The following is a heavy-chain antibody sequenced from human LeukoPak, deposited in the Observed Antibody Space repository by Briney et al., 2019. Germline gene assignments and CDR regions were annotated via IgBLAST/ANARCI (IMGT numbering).Heavy chain of an antibody. Sequence: PGGSLRLSCAASGFTFSSYAMHWVRQAPGKGLEWVAVISYDGSNKYYADSVKGRFTISRDNSKNTLYLQMNSLRAEDTAVYYCAKGTRVVPAALFMDVWGKGTTVTVSS. V-gene: IGHV3-30-3*01. CDR2: ISYDGSNK. J-gene: IGHJ6*03. CDR3: AKGTRVVPAALFMDV. CDR1: GFTFSSYA. D-gene: IGHD2-2*01.